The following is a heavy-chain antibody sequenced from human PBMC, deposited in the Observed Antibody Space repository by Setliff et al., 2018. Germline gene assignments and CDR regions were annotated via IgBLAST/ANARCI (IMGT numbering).Heavy chain of an antibody. CDR1: GGSISSGGYY. V-gene: IGHV4-61*08. CDR3: ARTPVVVTLRNAFDI. CDR2: IYYSGST. J-gene: IGHJ3*02. D-gene: IGHD2-21*02. Sequence: SETLSLTCTVSGGSISSGGYYWSWIRQPPGKGLEWIGYIYYSGSTNYNPSLKSRVTISVDTSKNQFSLKLSSVTAADTAVYYCARTPVVVTLRNAFDIWGQGTMVTVSS.